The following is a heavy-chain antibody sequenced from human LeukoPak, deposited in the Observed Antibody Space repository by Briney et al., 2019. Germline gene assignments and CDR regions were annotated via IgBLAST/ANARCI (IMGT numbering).Heavy chain of an antibody. CDR2: IYPGDSVT. CDR1: GYSFTSYW. Sequence: HGESLKISCKGSGYSFTSYWIGWVRQLPGKGLEWMGIIYPGDSVTRYSPSFQGQVTISADKSISTAYLQWSSLKASDTAMYYCARLGSATVTHPFDYWGQGTLVTVSS. D-gene: IGHD4-17*01. J-gene: IGHJ4*02. CDR3: ARLGSATVTHPFDY. V-gene: IGHV5-51*01.